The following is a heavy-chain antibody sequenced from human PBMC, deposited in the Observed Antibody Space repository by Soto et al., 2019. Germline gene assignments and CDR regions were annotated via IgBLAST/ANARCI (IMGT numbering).Heavy chain of an antibody. CDR3: ARARSGWARDAFDL. J-gene: IGHJ3*01. CDR1: GFTVSSNY. Sequence: GGSLRLSCAASGFTVSSNYMSWVRQAPGKGLEWVSVIYSGGSTYYADSVKGRFTISRDNSKNTLYLQMNSLRAEHTAVYYCARARSGWARDAFDLCGQGTMVTVSS. D-gene: IGHD6-19*01. CDR2: IYSGGST. V-gene: IGHV3-53*01.